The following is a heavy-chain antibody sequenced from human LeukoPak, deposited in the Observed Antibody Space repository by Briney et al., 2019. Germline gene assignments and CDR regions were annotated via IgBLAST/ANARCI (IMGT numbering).Heavy chain of an antibody. CDR3: ARDYYYGSGSYYKEPSRVLNY. D-gene: IGHD3-10*01. Sequence: GASVKVSCKASGYTFTSYDTNWVRQATGQGLEWMGWMNPNSGNTGYAQKFQGRVTMTRDTSISTAYMELSRLRSDDTAVYYCARDYYYGSGSYYKEPSRVLNYWGQGTLVTVSS. J-gene: IGHJ4*02. CDR1: GYTFTSYD. V-gene: IGHV1-8*02. CDR2: MNPNSGNT.